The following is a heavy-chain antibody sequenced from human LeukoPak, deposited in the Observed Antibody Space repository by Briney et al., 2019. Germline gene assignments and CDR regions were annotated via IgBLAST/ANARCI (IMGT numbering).Heavy chain of an antibody. J-gene: IGHJ4*02. Sequence: ASVKVSCKASGYTFTDYYMHWVRQAPGQGFEWMGWINPNDGDTNYAQKFQGRVTMTRDMSISTAHMEVSRLRSDDTAVYYCARANFLYCSSSTCLFDYWGQGTLVTVSS. CDR2: INPNDGDT. V-gene: IGHV1-2*02. CDR3: ARANFLYCSSSTCLFDY. D-gene: IGHD2-2*01. CDR1: GYTFTDYY.